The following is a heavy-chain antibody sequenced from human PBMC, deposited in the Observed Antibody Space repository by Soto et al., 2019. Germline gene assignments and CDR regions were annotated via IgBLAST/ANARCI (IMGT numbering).Heavy chain of an antibody. CDR3: ARVARYYYDSSGYYYTGYNWFDP. D-gene: IGHD3-22*01. Sequence: SGGTFSSYAISWVRQAPGQGLEWMGGIIPIFGTANYAQKFQGRVTITADESTSTAYMELSSLRSEDTAVYYCARVARYYYDSSGYYYTGYNWFDPWGQGTLVTV. J-gene: IGHJ5*02. CDR1: GGTFSSYA. V-gene: IGHV1-69*01. CDR2: IIPIFGTA.